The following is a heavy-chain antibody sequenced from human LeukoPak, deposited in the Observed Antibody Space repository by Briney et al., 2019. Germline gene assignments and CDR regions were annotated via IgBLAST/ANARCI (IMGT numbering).Heavy chain of an antibody. Sequence: PGGSLRLSCAASGFTFSSYGMHWVRQAPGKGLEWVAFIRYDGSNKYYADSVKGRFTISRDNSKNTLYLQMNSLKTEDTAVYYCTTDRLRYFDWLLYYFDYWGQGTLVTVSS. D-gene: IGHD3-9*01. CDR1: GFTFSSYG. CDR2: IRYDGSNK. CDR3: TTDRLRYFDWLLYYFDY. V-gene: IGHV3-30*02. J-gene: IGHJ4*02.